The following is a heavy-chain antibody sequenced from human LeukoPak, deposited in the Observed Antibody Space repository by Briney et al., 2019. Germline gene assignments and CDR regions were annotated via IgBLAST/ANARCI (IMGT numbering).Heavy chain of an antibody. V-gene: IGHV4-34*01. CDR3: ARQCYYGSGSSFAYYYYYYMDV. CDR2: INHSGST. J-gene: IGHJ6*03. CDR1: GGSFSGYY. Sequence: SETLSLTCAVYGGSFSGYYWSWIRQPPGKGLEWIGEINHSGSTNYNPSLKSRVTISVDTSKNQFSLKLSSVTAADTAVYYCARQCYYGSGSSFAYYYYYYMDVWGKGTTVTISS. D-gene: IGHD3-10*01.